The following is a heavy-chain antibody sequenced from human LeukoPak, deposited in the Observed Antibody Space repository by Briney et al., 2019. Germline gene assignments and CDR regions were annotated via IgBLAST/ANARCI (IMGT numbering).Heavy chain of an antibody. Sequence: RPGGSLRLSCAASGFTFSSYAMHWVRQAPGKGLEWVAVISYDGSNKYYADSVKGRFTISRDNSKNTLYLQMNSLRAEDTAVYYCARIPYSGTTAGAFDIWGQGTMVTVSS. CDR3: ARIPYSGTTAGAFDI. V-gene: IGHV3-30*14. D-gene: IGHD1-26*01. CDR1: GFTFSSYA. CDR2: ISYDGSNK. J-gene: IGHJ3*02.